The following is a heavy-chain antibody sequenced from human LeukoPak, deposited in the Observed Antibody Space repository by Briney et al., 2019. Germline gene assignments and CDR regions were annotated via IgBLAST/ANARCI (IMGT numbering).Heavy chain of an antibody. J-gene: IGHJ4*02. D-gene: IGHD2-2*01. CDR3: ARARSPFLGYCSSTSCEGQYYFDY. V-gene: IGHV4-59*01. CDR1: GGSISSYY. CDR2: IYCSGST. Sequence: PSETLSLTCTVSGGSISSYYWSWIRQPPRKGLECIGYIYCSGSTNYNTSLTSRVTISVDTSKNQFSLKLSSVTAADTAVYYCARARSPFLGYCSSTSCEGQYYFDYWGQGTLVTVSS.